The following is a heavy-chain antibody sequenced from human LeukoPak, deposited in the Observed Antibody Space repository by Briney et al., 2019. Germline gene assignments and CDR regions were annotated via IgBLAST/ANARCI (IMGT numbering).Heavy chain of an antibody. D-gene: IGHD5-12*01. V-gene: IGHV1-46*01. J-gene: IGHJ4*02. CDR1: GYTVTSYY. Sequence: ASGKVSCKASGYTVTSYYMHWGRQAPGQGLEGMGIINPSGSSTGYAQKFQGRVTMTRDTSTSTVYMELSRLRSEDTAVYYCATVVDGYDSDYWGQGTLVTVSS. CDR2: INPSGSST. CDR3: ATVVDGYDSDY.